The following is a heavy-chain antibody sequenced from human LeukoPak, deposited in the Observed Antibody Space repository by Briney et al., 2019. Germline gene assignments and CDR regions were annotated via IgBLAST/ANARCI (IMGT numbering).Heavy chain of an antibody. J-gene: IGHJ6*03. CDR1: GRSISSYY. Sequence: SETLSLTCTVSGRSISSYYWSWIRQPPGKGLEWIGYIYYSGSTNYNPSLKSRVTISVDTSKNQFSLKLSSVTAADTAVYYCARDIVVVPAASPRPGEYYYYMDVWGKGTTVTVSS. D-gene: IGHD2-2*01. V-gene: IGHV4-59*01. CDR3: ARDIVVVPAASPRPGEYYYYMDV. CDR2: IYYSGST.